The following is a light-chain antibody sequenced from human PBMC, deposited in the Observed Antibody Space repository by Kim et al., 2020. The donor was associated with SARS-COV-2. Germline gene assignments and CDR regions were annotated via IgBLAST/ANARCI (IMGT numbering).Light chain of an antibody. Sequence: EIVLTQSPGTLSLSPGERATLSCRASQSVISNYLAWYQQKPGQAPRRLLHGASIRATGIPDRFSGSGSGTDFTLTISRLEPEDFAVYYCQQYVTSPPYTFGQGTKLEIK. J-gene: IGKJ2*01. CDR3: QQYVTSPPYT. V-gene: IGKV3-20*01. CDR1: QSVISNY. CDR2: GAS.